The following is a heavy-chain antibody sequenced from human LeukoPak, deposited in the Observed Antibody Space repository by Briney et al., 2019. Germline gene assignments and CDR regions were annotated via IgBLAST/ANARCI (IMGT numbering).Heavy chain of an antibody. CDR3: ARVAYGNNATPSDH. CDR1: GYIFTDYY. V-gene: IGHV1-2*06. D-gene: IGHD4-11*01. CDR2: INPNSGDT. Sequence: GASVTVSCKASGYIFTDYYIHWVRQAPGQGPEWMGRINPNSGDTDSAQKFQGRVTMTRVASITTVYMEMRRLTSDDTAVYYCARVAYGNNATPSDHWGQGTLVIVSS. J-gene: IGHJ4*02.